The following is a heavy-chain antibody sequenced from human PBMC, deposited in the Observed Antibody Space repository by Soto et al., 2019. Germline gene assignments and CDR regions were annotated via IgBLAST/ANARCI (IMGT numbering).Heavy chain of an antibody. V-gene: IGHV3-23*01. CDR2: ISGSGVST. CDR1: GFTFSSYA. CDR3: AKDPHWQHYYDSSDDYDDY. J-gene: IGHJ4*02. Sequence: LRLSCAASGFTFSSYAMGWVRQAPGKGLDWVSTISGSGVSTYYADSVKGRFTISRDNSKNTLYLQMNNLRAEDTAVYYCAKDPHWQHYYDSSDDYDDYWGQGTPVTVSS. D-gene: IGHD3-22*01.